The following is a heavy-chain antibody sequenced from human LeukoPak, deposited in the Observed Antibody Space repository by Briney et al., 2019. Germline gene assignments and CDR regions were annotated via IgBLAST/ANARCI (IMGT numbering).Heavy chain of an antibody. J-gene: IGHJ4*02. D-gene: IGHD5-18*01. Sequence: GGSPRLSCATSGFAFNTYAMSWVRQAPGKGLEWVSTISGNGAKTFSAGSVKGRFSISRDNSKNTLYLQMSSLRAEDTALYYCAKDLGYSYGWVDYWGQGLLVTVSS. CDR2: ISGNGAKT. CDR3: AKDLGYSYGWVDY. CDR1: GFAFNTYA. V-gene: IGHV3-23*01.